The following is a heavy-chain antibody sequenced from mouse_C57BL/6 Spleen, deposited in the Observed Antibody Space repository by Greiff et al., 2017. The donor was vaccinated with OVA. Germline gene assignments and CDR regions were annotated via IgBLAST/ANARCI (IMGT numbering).Heavy chain of an antibody. CDR3: ARYYYGSSSEGAMDC. V-gene: IGHV5-6*01. CDR1: GFTFSSYG. J-gene: IGHJ4*01. CDR2: ISSGGSYT. D-gene: IGHD1-1*01. Sequence: EVMLVESGGDLVKPGGSLKLSCAASGFTFSSYGMSWVRQTPDKRLEWVATISSGGSYTYYPDSVKGRFTISRDNAKNTLYLQMSSLKSEDTAMYYCARYYYGSSSEGAMDCWGQGTSVTVSS.